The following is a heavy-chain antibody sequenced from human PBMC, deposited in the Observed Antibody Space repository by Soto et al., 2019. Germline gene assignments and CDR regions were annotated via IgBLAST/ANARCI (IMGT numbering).Heavy chain of an antibody. CDR3: AGGLWVPHALDI. CDR2: IYYSGST. J-gene: IGHJ3*02. Sequence: SETLSLTCTVSGGSISSYYWSWIRQPPGKGLEWIGYIYYSGSTNYNPSLKSRVTISVDTSKNQFSLKLSSVTAADTAVYYCAGGLWVPHALDIWGQGTMVTVSS. V-gene: IGHV4-59*01. D-gene: IGHD2-21*01. CDR1: GGSISSYY.